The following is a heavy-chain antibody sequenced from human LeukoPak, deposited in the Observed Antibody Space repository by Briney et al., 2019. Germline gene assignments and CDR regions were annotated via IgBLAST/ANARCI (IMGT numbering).Heavy chain of an antibody. CDR2: IYYSGIT. J-gene: IGHJ4*02. D-gene: IGHD6-19*01. V-gene: IGHV4-59*08. CDR1: GGSISSYY. Sequence: SETLSLTCSVSGGSISSYYWSWIRQPPGKGLEWIGYIYYSGITNYNPSLKSRVTISVDTSKNQFSLKLSSVTAADTAVYYCARRGSDWGQFDYWGQGTLVTVSS. CDR3: ARRGSDWGQFDY.